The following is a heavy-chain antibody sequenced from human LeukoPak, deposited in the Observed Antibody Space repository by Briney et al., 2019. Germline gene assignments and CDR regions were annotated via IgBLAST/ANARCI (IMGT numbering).Heavy chain of an antibody. Sequence: GGSLRLSCAASGFTFSNYGMHWVRQAPGKGLEWVAVISYDGGHKYYADSVKGRFTISRDNSKNTLYLQMNSLRAEDTAVYYCAKGQRRHVDIVATTPFDYWGQGTLVTVSP. V-gene: IGHV3-30*18. J-gene: IGHJ4*02. CDR3: AKGQRRHVDIVATTPFDY. D-gene: IGHD5-12*01. CDR1: GFTFSNYG. CDR2: ISYDGGHK.